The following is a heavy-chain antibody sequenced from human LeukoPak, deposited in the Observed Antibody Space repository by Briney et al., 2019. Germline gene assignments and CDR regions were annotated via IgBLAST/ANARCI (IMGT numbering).Heavy chain of an antibody. CDR1: GFTLRSYT. CDR2: ISSSSSTI. J-gene: IGHJ3*02. D-gene: IGHD3-3*01. V-gene: IGHV3-48*01. CDR3: AGPYYDFWSGYSLFDI. Sequence: GGSLRLSCAASGFTLRSYTMNWVRQAPGKGLEWVSYISSSSSTIYYADSVKGRFTISRDNAKNPLYLQMNSLRAEDTAVYYCAGPYYDFWSGYSLFDIWGQGTMVTVSS.